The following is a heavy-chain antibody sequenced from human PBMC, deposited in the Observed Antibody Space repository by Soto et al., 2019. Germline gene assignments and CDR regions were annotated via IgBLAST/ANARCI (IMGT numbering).Heavy chain of an antibody. J-gene: IGHJ3*02. CDR3: ARAAAGMSGDAFDI. CDR2: ISAYNGNT. Sequence: QVQLVQSGAEVKKPGASVKVSCKASGYTFTSYGISWVRQAPGQGLEWMGWISAYNGNTNYAQKLQGRGTXNTXTXTSTAYMELRGLRSDDTAVYYCARAAAGMSGDAFDIWGQGTMVTVSS. V-gene: IGHV1-18*01. CDR1: GYTFTSYG. D-gene: IGHD6-13*01.